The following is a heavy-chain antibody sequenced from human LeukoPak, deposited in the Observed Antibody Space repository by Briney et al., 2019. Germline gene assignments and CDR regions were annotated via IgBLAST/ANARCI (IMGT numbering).Heavy chain of an antibody. Sequence: APVKVSCKASGYTFTSYDINWVRQATGQGLEWMGWMNPNSGNTGYAQKFQGRVTMTRNTSISTAYMELSSLRSEDTAVYYCARGVRYFDWLEYDYWGQGTLVTVSS. J-gene: IGHJ4*02. V-gene: IGHV1-8*01. D-gene: IGHD3-9*01. CDR1: GYTFTSYD. CDR2: MNPNSGNT. CDR3: ARGVRYFDWLEYDY.